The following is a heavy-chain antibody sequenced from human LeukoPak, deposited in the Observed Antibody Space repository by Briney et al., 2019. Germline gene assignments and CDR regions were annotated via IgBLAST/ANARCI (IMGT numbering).Heavy chain of an antibody. J-gene: IGHJ4*02. CDR2: ISGSGST. CDR3: VKGGQDCSPTTCYYD. Sequence: PGGSLRLSCVASGYIFNNYAVSWVRQAPGKGLEWVSAISGSGSTYYADSVKGRFTISGDNSKNTGYLQMNSLRAEDTAVYYCVKGGQDCSPTTCYYDWGQGTLVTVSS. D-gene: IGHD2-2*01. V-gene: IGHV3-23*01. CDR1: GYIFNNYA.